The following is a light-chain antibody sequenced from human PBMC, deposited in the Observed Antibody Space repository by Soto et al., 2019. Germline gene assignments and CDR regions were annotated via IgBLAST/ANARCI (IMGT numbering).Light chain of an antibody. CDR3: QQYSSTFWP. CDR2: GAS. CDR1: QSISSSY. Sequence: EIVLTQSPGTLSLSPGERTTLSCRASQSISSSYLAWYQQKPGQAPRLLVYGASSRATGIPDRFSGSGSGTDFTLTISRLEPEDFALYYCQQYSSTFWPLAHGTKVDIK. J-gene: IGKJ1*01. V-gene: IGKV3-20*01.